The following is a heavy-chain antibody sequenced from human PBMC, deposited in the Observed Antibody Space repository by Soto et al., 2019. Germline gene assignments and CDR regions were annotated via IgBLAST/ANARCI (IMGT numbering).Heavy chain of an antibody. CDR1: GYTLTSYA. J-gene: IGHJ4*02. V-gene: IGHV1-3*01. D-gene: IGHD1-20*01. CDR3: ARGITLPTPLDY. CDR2: INAGNGNT. Sequence: VASVKVSCKASGYTLTSYAMHWVRQAPGQRLEWMGWINAGNGNTKYSQKFQGRVTITRDTSASTAYMELSSLRSEDTAVYYCARGITLPTPLDYWGQGTLVTVS.